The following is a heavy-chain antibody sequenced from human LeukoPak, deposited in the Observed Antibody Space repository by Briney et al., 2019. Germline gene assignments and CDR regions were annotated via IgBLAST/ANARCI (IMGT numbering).Heavy chain of an antibody. J-gene: IGHJ3*02. CDR3: ARDSYYDILTGYTRDAFDI. CDR1: GFTFSSYS. CDR2: ISSSSSYI. V-gene: IGHV3-21*01. Sequence: GGSLRLSCAASGFTFSSYSMNWVRQAPGKGLEWVSSISSSSSYIYYADSVKGRFTIYRDNAKNSLYLQMNSLRAEDTAVYYCARDSYYDILTGYTRDAFDIWGQGTMVTVSS. D-gene: IGHD3-9*01.